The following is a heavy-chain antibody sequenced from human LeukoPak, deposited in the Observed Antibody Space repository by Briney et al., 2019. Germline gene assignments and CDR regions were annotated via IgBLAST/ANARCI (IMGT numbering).Heavy chain of an antibody. Sequence: ASVKVSCKASGYTFTSYGISWVRQAPGQGLEWVGWINPNSGGTNYAQKFQGRVTVTTDTSITTAYLDFSSLRSDDTAVYYCARELSRIQLWLVKRNWIDPWGQGTLVTVSS. CDR1: GYTFTSYG. V-gene: IGHV1-2*02. J-gene: IGHJ5*02. CDR3: ARELSRIQLWLVKRNWIDP. CDR2: INPNSGGT. D-gene: IGHD5-18*01.